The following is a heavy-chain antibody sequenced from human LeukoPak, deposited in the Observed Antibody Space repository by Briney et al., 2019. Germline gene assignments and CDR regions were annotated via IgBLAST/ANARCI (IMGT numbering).Heavy chain of an antibody. J-gene: IGHJ3*02. V-gene: IGHV1-18*01. CDR3: AREYHYAFDI. Sequence: ASVKVSCKTSGYIFMNYVVTWVRQAPGQGLEWLGWISGYSGDTKYAERLQGRVTMTKDTTTTTGYLELRGLTSDDTAVYYCAREYHYAFDIWGQGTMVTVSS. CDR2: ISGYSGDT. D-gene: IGHD2-15*01. CDR1: GYIFMNYV.